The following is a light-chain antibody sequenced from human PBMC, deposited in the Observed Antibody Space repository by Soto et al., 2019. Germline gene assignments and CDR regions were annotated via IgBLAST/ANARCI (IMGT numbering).Light chain of an antibody. CDR3: GSLTTTRIWV. CDR2: GVS. Sequence: QYALTQPASVSGSPGQSITMSCTRSTSDFGDDKYVSWYQQQPGKGPNLLIYGVSNRPSGVSNRFSGSKSGNTASLTISGLQVDDEADYFCGSLTTTRIWVFGGGTKLTVL. J-gene: IGLJ3*02. V-gene: IGLV2-14*01. CDR1: TSDFGDDKY.